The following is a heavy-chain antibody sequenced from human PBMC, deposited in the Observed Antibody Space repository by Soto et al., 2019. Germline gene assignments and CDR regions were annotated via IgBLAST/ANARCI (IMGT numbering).Heavy chain of an antibody. Sequence: EVQLVESGGGLVQPGESLRLSCAASGFSFYNYWMNWVRQAPGKGPEWVANIKPDGSDKNYVDSMKGRFTISRDNAKNSLFLQMNSLRAEDTAVYYCARGSSNAFDICSQGTMVTVSS. J-gene: IGHJ3*02. V-gene: IGHV3-7*02. CDR2: IKPDGSDK. CDR3: ARGSSNAFDI. CDR1: GFSFYNYW.